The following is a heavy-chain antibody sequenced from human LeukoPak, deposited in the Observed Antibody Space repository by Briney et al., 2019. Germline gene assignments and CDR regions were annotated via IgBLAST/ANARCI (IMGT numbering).Heavy chain of an antibody. J-gene: IGHJ4*02. V-gene: IGHV3-30*02. CDR3: AKDRLTEDILTGYYY. CDR1: GFTFSSYG. CDR2: IRYDGSNK. D-gene: IGHD3-9*01. Sequence: GGSLILSCAASGFTFSSYGMHWVRQAPGKGLEWVAFIRYDGSNKYYADSVKGRFTISRDNSKNTLYLQMNGLRAEDTAVYYCAKDRLTEDILTGYYYWGQGTLVTVSS.